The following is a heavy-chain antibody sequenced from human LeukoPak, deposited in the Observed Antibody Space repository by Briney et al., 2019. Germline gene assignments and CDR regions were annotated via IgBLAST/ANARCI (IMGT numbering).Heavy chain of an antibody. CDR3: ARDLSGWYRDFDL. J-gene: IGHJ2*01. CDR1: GFTFSSYA. V-gene: IGHV3-30-3*01. CDR2: ISYDGSNK. Sequence: GGSLRLSCAASGFTFSSYAMHWVRQAPGKELEWVAVISYDGSNKYYADSVKGRFTISRDNSKNTLYLQMNSLRAEDTAVYYCARDLSGWYRDFDLWGRGTLVTVSS. D-gene: IGHD6-19*01.